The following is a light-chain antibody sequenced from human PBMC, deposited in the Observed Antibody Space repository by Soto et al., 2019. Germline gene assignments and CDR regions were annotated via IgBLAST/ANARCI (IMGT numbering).Light chain of an antibody. V-gene: IGKV3-20*01. Sequence: EIVLTQSPGTLSLSPGERATLSCRASQSVSSSYLAWHQQKPGQAHSLLIYGASSRATVIPDRFSGSGSGTDVTLTISRLEPEDFAVYYYQQYGSSPPWTFGQGTKVEIK. CDR2: GAS. CDR1: QSVSSSY. J-gene: IGKJ1*01. CDR3: QQYGSSPPWT.